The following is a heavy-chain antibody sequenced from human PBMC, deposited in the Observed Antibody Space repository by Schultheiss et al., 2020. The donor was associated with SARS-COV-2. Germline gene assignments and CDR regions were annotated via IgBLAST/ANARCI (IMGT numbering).Heavy chain of an antibody. Sequence: SQTLSLTCTVSGGSISSSSYYWGWIRQPPGKGLEWIGYIYHSGSTYYNPSLKSRVTISVDTSKNQFSLKLSSVTAADTAVYYCARGPQYDNWNDGKDFDYWGQGTLVTVSS. J-gene: IGHJ4*02. V-gene: IGHV4-39*07. D-gene: IGHD1-20*01. CDR1: GGSISSSSYY. CDR2: IYHSGST. CDR3: ARGPQYDNWNDGKDFDY.